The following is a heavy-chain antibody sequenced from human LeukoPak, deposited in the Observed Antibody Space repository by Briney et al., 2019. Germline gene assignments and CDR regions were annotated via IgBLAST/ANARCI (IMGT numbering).Heavy chain of an antibody. D-gene: IGHD1-26*01. CDR2: IGISGSPI. CDR1: GFTFSSYS. V-gene: IGHV3-48*02. Sequence: SGGSLRLSCAASGFTFSSYSMNWVRQAPGKGREWVSYIGISGSPIFYADSVKGRYTISRDNAQNSVYLQMNSLRDEDTAVYYCARDRYYSLDNWGQGTLVTVSS. J-gene: IGHJ4*02. CDR3: ARDRYYSLDN.